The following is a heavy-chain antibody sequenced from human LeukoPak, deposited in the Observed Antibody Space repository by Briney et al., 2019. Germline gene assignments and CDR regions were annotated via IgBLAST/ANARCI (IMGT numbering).Heavy chain of an antibody. J-gene: IGHJ6*03. Sequence: ASVKVSCKASGYTFTSYDINWVRQATGQGLEWMGWMNPNSGNTGYAQKFQGRVTMTRNTSISTAYMELSSLRSEDTAVYYCARGQLWFGETYYYYYYMGVWGKGTTVTVSS. CDR1: GYTFTSYD. CDR2: MNPNSGNT. V-gene: IGHV1-8*01. CDR3: ARGQLWFGETYYYYYYMGV. D-gene: IGHD3-10*01.